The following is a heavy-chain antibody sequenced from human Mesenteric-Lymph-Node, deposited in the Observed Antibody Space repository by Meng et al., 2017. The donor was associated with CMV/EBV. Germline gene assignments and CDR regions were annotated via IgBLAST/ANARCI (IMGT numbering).Heavy chain of an antibody. V-gene: IGHV4-30-4*08. Sequence: SGDYYWSWIRQPPGKGLEWIGYIYYSGSTYYDPSLKSRVTISVDTSKNQFSLKLSSVTAADTAVYYCARDRVSSTANYYYYYGMDVWGQGTTVTVSS. CDR3: ARDRVSSTANYYYYYGMDV. CDR2: IYYSGST. J-gene: IGHJ6*02. D-gene: IGHD2/OR15-2a*01. CDR1: SGDYY.